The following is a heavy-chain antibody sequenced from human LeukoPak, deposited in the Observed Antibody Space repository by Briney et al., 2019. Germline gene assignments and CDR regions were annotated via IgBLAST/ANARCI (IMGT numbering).Heavy chain of an antibody. Sequence: AAVKLSFTSSGAPFTIYAISRVRQAPGPGLEWMGGFIPIIGTANYAQKFQGRVTITTDESKSTDNMELSSLRSEDTAVYYCASDMAAAGKWEYYYYYMDVWGKGTTVTVSS. V-gene: IGHV1-69*05. J-gene: IGHJ6*03. CDR1: GAPFTIYA. CDR3: ASDMAAAGKWEYYYYYMDV. D-gene: IGHD6-13*01. CDR2: FIPIIGTA.